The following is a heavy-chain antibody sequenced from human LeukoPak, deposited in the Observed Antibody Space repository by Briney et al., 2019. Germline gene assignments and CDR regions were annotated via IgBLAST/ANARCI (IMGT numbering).Heavy chain of an antibody. V-gene: IGHV3-53*01. D-gene: IGHD6-13*01. CDR1: GFDVGRNY. J-gene: IGHJ4*02. CDR3: ARVPGYS. CDR2: IYSGGAT. Sequence: PGRSLRLSCAASGFDVGRNYMTWVRQAPGKGLEWVSFIYSGGATYYADSVRGRFTISRDSSKNTLYPQMNSLRVEDTAVYYCARVPGYSWGQGTLVTVSS.